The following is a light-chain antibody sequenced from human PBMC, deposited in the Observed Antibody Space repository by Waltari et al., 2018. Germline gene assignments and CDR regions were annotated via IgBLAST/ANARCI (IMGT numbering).Light chain of an antibody. CDR3: SSFTSSTTWV. V-gene: IGLV2-14*03. J-gene: IGLJ3*02. Sequence: QSALTQPASVSGSPGQSITISCIGTSSYIGAYYHVSWYQQTPGKAPKLLIYDVTKWPSGISNRFSGSKSGNTASLTISGLQTEDEAHYYCSSFTSSTTWVFGGGTKVTVL. CDR2: DVT. CDR1: SSYIGAYYH.